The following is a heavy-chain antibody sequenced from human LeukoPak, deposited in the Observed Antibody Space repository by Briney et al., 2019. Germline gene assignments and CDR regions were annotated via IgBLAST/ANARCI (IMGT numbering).Heavy chain of an antibody. CDR3: AKGGSSGSYWFGRY. Sequence: GGSLRLSCAASGFTFNTYSMNWVRQAPGEGLEWVSSISPTSGHIYYADSVKGRFTISRDNAQSSLYLQMSSLRAEDTAVYYCAKGGSSGSYWFGRYWGQGTLVTVSS. CDR1: GFTFNTYS. D-gene: IGHD1-26*01. CDR2: ISPTSGHI. J-gene: IGHJ4*02. V-gene: IGHV3-21*04.